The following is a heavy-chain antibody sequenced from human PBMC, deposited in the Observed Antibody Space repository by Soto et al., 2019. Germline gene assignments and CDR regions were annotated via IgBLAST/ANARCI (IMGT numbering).Heavy chain of an antibody. D-gene: IGHD3-3*01. CDR3: AKDSNDFWSGYLGGMEV. CDR1: GFTFNSYG. Sequence: PVGSLRLSCASSGFTFNSYGMYCVRHAPGKWLEWVAVISYDGSNKYYADSVKGRFTISRDNSKNTLYLQMNSLRTEDTAVYYCAKDSNDFWSGYLGGMEVWGQGTTVIVSS. CDR2: ISYDGSNK. J-gene: IGHJ6*01. V-gene: IGHV3-30*18.